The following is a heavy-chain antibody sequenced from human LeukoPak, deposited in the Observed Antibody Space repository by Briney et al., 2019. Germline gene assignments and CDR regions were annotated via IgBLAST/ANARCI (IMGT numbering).Heavy chain of an antibody. D-gene: IGHD3-3*01. J-gene: IGHJ4*02. Sequence: ASVKVSCKPSGYTFTDYYMHWVRHAPGQGLEWMGRINPNSGGTNYAHKFQGRVTMTRDTSISTAYMELRRLRSDDTDVYYCARASTTNYDFWSGYYHVGFDYWGQGTLVTVSS. CDR2: INPNSGGT. CDR1: GYTFTDYY. CDR3: ARASTTNYDFWSGYYHVGFDY. V-gene: IGHV1-2*05.